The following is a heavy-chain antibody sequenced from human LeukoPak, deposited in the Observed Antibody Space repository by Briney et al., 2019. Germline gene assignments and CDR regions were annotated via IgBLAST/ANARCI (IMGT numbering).Heavy chain of an antibody. CDR2: ISGSDGST. J-gene: IGHJ4*02. Sequence: GGSLRLSCAASGFTFSSYAMSWVRQAPGKGLEWVSAISGSDGSTYYADSVKGRFTISRDNSKNALYLQMNSLRAEDTAVYYCAKDRFIVVASFDYWGQGTLVTVSS. CDR3: AKDRFIVVASFDY. D-gene: IGHD2-2*01. V-gene: IGHV3-23*01. CDR1: GFTFSSYA.